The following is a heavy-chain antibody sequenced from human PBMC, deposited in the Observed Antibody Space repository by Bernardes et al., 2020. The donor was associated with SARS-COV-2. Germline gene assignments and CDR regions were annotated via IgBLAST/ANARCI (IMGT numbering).Heavy chain of an antibody. CDR2: SRGKGDSYTT. Sequence: GGSLRLSCAASGFTFSDHYMDWVRQAPGKGLEWVGRSRGKGDSYTTEYAASVKGRFTISRDDSKNSVYLQMNSLKIEYTAVYYCARDQWLQDYYYGLDVWGQGTKVTVS. J-gene: IGHJ6*02. CDR3: ARDQWLQDYYYGLDV. CDR1: GFTFSDHY. D-gene: IGHD6-19*01. V-gene: IGHV3-72*01.